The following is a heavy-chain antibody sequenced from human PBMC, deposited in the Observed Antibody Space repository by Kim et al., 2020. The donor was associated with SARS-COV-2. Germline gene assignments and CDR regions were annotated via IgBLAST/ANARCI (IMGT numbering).Heavy chain of an antibody. CDR1: GFTFSNAW. CDR3: TTETGWFNYYDSSEGAIDY. D-gene: IGHD3-22*01. V-gene: IGHV3-15*01. J-gene: IGHJ4*02. Sequence: GGSLRLSCAASGFTFSNAWMSWVRQAPGKGLEWVGRIKSKTDGGTTDYAAPVKGRFTISRDDSKNTLYLQMNSLKTEDTAVYYCTTETGWFNYYDSSEGAIDYWGQGTLVTVSS. CDR2: IKSKTDGGTT.